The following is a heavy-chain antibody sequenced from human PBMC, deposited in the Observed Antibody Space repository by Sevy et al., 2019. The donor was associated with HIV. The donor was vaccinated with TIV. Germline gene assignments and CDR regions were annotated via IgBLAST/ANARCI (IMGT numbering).Heavy chain of an antibody. CDR2: IYYSGRT. D-gene: IGHD4-17*01. V-gene: IGHV4-59*01. CDR1: DDSISGYY. Sequence: SETLSLTCTVSDDSISGYYWSWIRQPPGKGLEWIGYIYYSGRTNYTPSLKSRATISAAMSTNHFSLKLSSVTAADTAVYYCARTTPYYYYGMDVWGQGTTVTVSS. J-gene: IGHJ6*02. CDR3: ARTTPYYYYGMDV.